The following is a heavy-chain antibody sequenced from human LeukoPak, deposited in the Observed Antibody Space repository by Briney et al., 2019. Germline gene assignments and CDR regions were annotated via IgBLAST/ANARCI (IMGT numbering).Heavy chain of an antibody. CDR1: GGSISSSSYY. D-gene: IGHD2-8*01. CDR3: ARENGFDFDY. CDR2: IYYSGST. V-gene: IGHV4-39*07. Sequence: PSETLSLTCTVSGGSISSSSYYRGWIRQPPGKGLEWIGSIYYSGSTYYNPSLKSRVTISVDTSKNQFSLKLSSVTAADTAVYYCARENGFDFDYWGQGTLVTVSS. J-gene: IGHJ4*02.